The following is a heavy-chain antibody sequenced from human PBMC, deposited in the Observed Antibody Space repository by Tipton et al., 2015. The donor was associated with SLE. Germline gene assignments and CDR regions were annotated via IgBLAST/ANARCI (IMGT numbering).Heavy chain of an antibody. D-gene: IGHD6-13*01. J-gene: IGHJ4*02. Sequence: TLSLTCAVSGGSISSSNWWSWVRQPPGKGLEWIGEIYHSGRSNYNPSLKSRVTISVDKSKNQFSLRLSSVTAADTAVYYCRTQVFASRVGDYWGQGTLVTVSS. CDR3: RTQVFASRVGDY. V-gene: IGHV4-4*02. CDR2: IYHSGRS. CDR1: GGSISSSNW.